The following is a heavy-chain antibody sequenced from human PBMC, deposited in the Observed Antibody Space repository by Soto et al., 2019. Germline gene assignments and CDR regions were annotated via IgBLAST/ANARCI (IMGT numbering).Heavy chain of an antibody. V-gene: IGHV4-39*01. CDR3: ARQIRYTYGYFPRYIDY. CDR2: VYFSGNT. D-gene: IGHD5-18*01. Sequence: SETLSLTCTVSGASINSTSYYWGWIRQPPGKGLEWIGSVYFSGNTYYNPSLQSRLTISVDTSKNQFSLKLSSVTAADSAVYFCARQIRYTYGYFPRYIDYWGQGALVTV. J-gene: IGHJ4*02. CDR1: GASINSTSYY.